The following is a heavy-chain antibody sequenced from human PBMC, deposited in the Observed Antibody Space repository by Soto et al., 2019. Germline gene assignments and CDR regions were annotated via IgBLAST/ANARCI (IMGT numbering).Heavy chain of an antibody. D-gene: IGHD4-17*01. Sequence: EEQLVESGGGLGQPGGSLRLSCAASGFTFSNHVMNWVHQAPGRGLEWVSSINRDSNTFYADSVKGRFTISRDNAKDSLYLQMNSLRADDTAVYYCVNGDYYVGQGTLVTVSS. CDR1: GFTFSNHV. V-gene: IGHV3-48*01. CDR3: VNGDYY. CDR2: INRDSNT. J-gene: IGHJ4*02.